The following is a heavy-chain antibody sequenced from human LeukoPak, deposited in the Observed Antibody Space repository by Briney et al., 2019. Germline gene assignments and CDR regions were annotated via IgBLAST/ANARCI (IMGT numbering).Heavy chain of an antibody. CDR3: ARVALSSGWENDY. J-gene: IGHJ4*02. CDR2: IIPIFGTA. D-gene: IGHD6-19*01. V-gene: IGHV1-69*13. CDR1: GYTFTGYY. Sequence: SVKVSCKASGYTFTGYYMHWVRQAPGQGLEWMGGIIPIFGTANYAQKFQGRVTITADESTSTAYMELSSLRSEDTAVYYCARVALSSGWENDYWGQGTLVTVSS.